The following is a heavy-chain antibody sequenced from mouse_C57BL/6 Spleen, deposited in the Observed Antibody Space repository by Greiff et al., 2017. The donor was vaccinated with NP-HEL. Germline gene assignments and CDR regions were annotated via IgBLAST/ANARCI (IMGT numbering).Heavy chain of an antibody. Sequence: QVQLQQPGAELVRPGSSVKLSCKASGYTFTSYWMHWVKQRPIQGLEWIGNIDPSDSEPHYNQKFKDKATLTVDKSSSTAYMQLSSLTSEDSAVYYCARKLGLGAMGDWGQGASVTVSS. J-gene: IGHJ4*01. V-gene: IGHV1-52*01. D-gene: IGHD4-1*01. CDR1: GYTFTSYW. CDR2: IDPSDSEP. CDR3: ARKLGLGAMGD.